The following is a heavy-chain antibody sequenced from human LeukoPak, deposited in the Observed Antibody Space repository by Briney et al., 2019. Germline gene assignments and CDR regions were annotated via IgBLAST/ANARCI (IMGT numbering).Heavy chain of an antibody. CDR1: GFTFSDYW. J-gene: IGHJ6*02. V-gene: IGHV3-7*01. D-gene: IGHD2-8*02. CDR3: AKDLTGYYYGMDV. Sequence: GGSLRLSCAASGFTFSDYWMNWVRQAPGKGLEWVANIKQDGSEKYSLDSVKGRFTISRDNSKNTLYLQMNSLRAEDTAVYYCAKDLTGYYYGMDVWGQGTTVTVSS. CDR2: IKQDGSEK.